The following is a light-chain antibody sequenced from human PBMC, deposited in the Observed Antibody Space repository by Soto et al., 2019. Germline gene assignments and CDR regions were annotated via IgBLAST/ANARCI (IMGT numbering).Light chain of an antibody. J-gene: IGKJ1*01. CDR1: QSVSSY. Sequence: EIVMTQSPATLSVSPGERATLSCSASQSVSSYLAWYQQRPGQAPRLLMYGASTRADGIPARFTGSGSGTEFTLTISSLQSEDFAVYYCQQYHIWPPWTSGQGTKVDIK. V-gene: IGKV3-15*01. CDR3: QQYHIWPPWT. CDR2: GAS.